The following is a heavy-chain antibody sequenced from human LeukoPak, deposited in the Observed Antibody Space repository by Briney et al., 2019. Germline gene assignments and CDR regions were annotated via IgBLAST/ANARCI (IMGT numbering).Heavy chain of an antibody. V-gene: IGHV4-39*07. CDR1: GGSISSSSYY. CDR2: IYYSGST. CDR3: ASSLRYFDWLLQPPSSWFDP. D-gene: IGHD3-9*01. J-gene: IGHJ5*02. Sequence: SETLSLTCTVSGGSISSSSYYWGRIRQPPGKGLEWIGSIYYSGSTYYNPSLKSRVTISVDTSKNQFSLKLSSVTAADTAVYYCASSLRYFDWLLQPPSSWFDPWGQGTLVTVSS.